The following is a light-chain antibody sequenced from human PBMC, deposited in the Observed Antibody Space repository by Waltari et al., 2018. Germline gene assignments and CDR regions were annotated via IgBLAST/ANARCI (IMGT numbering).Light chain of an antibody. J-gene: IGKJ1*01. V-gene: IGKV3-20*01. CDR3: QHYVRLPVT. CDR2: GSS. Sequence: EIVLTQSPGTLSLSPGERAILSCRASQSVGRTLAWYQQKPGQAPRLLNYGSSNRATGIPDRFSGRGSGTDFSLTISRLEPEDFSVYYCQHYVRLPVTFGQGTRVEI. CDR1: QSVGRT.